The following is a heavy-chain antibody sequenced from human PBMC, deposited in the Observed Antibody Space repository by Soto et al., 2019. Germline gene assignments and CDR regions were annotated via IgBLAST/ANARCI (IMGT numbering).Heavy chain of an antibody. Sequence: SETLSLTCAVYGGSFSGYYWSWVRQPPGKGLEWIGEIIHSESTKYNPSLKSRVTISVDTSKNQFSLKLSSVTAADTAVYYCARQRPTDGRWEFANYYGMDVWGQGTPVTVSS. J-gene: IGHJ6*02. D-gene: IGHD1-26*01. V-gene: IGHV4-34*12. CDR1: GGSFSGYY. CDR2: IIHSEST. CDR3: ARQRPTDGRWEFANYYGMDV.